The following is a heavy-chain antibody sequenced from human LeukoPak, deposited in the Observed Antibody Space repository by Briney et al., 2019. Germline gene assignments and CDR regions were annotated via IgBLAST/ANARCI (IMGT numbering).Heavy chain of an antibody. CDR3: ARDRNGDDPSEYFQH. CDR1: GGTFSSYA. J-gene: IGHJ1*01. D-gene: IGHD4-17*01. Sequence: SVKVSCKASGGTFSSYAISWVRQAPGQGLEWMGGIIPIFGTANYAQKFQGRVTITADKSTSTAYMELSSLRSEDTAVYYCARDRNGDDPSEYFQHWGQGTLVTVSS. V-gene: IGHV1-69*06. CDR2: IIPIFGTA.